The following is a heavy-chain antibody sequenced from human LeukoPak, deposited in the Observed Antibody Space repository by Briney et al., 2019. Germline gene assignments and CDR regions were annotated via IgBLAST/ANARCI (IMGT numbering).Heavy chain of an antibody. D-gene: IGHD5-24*01. CDR3: ARRNGYNDGSFDY. CDR2: IYYSGTT. CDR1: GGSISTYY. J-gene: IGHJ4*02. Sequence: PSETLSLTCTVSGGSISTYYWNWIRQPPGKGLEWIGYIYYSGTTFYNPSLQSRSIISVDMSKNQFSLRLSSVTAADTAVYYCARRNGYNDGSFDYWGQGILVTVSS. V-gene: IGHV4-59*08.